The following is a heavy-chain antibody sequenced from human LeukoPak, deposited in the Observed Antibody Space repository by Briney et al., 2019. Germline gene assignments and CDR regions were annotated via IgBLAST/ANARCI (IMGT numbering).Heavy chain of an antibody. Sequence: GGSLRLSCAASGFTFSSYGMHWVRQAPGKGLEWVAVIWYDGSNKYYADSVKGRFTISRDNSKNTLYLQMNSLRAEDTAVYYCARGDYYDSSGYFMDHEYYFDYWGQGTLVTVSS. J-gene: IGHJ4*02. CDR3: ARGDYYDSSGYFMDHEYYFDY. CDR1: GFTFSSYG. CDR2: IWYDGSNK. D-gene: IGHD3-22*01. V-gene: IGHV3-33*01.